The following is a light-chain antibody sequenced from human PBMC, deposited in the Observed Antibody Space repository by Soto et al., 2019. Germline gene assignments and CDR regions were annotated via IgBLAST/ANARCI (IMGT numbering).Light chain of an antibody. CDR3: ASWDDRLNGYV. Sequence: QSVLTQSLSASGAPGQWVTISCSGSSSNIEGNNVNCFQKFPRTAPKLLIYNTNQRPSGVPDRFSASNSATSASLAIIGLQSEDEADYYCASWDDRLNGYVFGSGTKVTAL. CDR2: NTN. J-gene: IGLJ1*01. V-gene: IGLV1-44*01. CDR1: SSNIEGNN.